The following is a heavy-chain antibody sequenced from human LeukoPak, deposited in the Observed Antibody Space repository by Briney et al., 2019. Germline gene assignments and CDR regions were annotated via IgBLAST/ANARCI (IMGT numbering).Heavy chain of an antibody. CDR3: ARGRYCTSTSCRSVWFDS. Sequence: GASLKVSCKTSGYSFTGYYVHWVRQAPGQGLEWVGWIYPKNDGTNYARKFQGRVSMTHDTSISTAYMELSGLKFDDAAVYYCARGRYCTSTSCRSVWFDSWGQGTQVTVSS. J-gene: IGHJ5*01. V-gene: IGHV1-2*02. CDR2: IYPKNDGT. D-gene: IGHD2-2*01. CDR1: GYSFTGYY.